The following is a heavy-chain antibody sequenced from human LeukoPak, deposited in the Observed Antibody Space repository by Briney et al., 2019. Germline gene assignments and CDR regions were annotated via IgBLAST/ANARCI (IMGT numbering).Heavy chain of an antibody. CDR2: IYASGST. D-gene: IGHD3-16*02. V-gene: IGHV4-61*02. CDR1: GGSIGSGAYY. CDR3: ARDLYDYVWGSYRGHFDY. J-gene: IGHJ4*02. Sequence: PSETLSLTCTVSGGSIGSGAYYWSWIRQPAGKGPEWIGRIYASGSTNYNPSLESRVTISVDTSENQFSLKLSSVTAADTAVYYCARDLYDYVWGSYRGHFDYWGQGTLVTVSS.